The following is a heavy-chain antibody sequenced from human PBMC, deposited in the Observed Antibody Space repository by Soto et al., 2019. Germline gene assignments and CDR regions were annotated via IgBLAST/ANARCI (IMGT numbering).Heavy chain of an antibody. CDR1: GFTFSSYG. Sequence: PGGSLRLSCAASGFTFSSYGMHWVRQAPGKGLEWVAVIWYDGSNKYYADSVKGRFTISRDNSKNTLYLQMNSLRAEDTAVYYCTRDGVQYSYGLLGGLGYWGQGTLVTVSS. D-gene: IGHD5-18*01. J-gene: IGHJ4*02. V-gene: IGHV3-33*01. CDR3: TRDGVQYSYGLLGGLGY. CDR2: IWYDGSNK.